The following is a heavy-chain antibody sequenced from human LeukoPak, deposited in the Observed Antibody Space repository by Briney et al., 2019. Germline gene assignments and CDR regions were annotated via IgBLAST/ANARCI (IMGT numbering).Heavy chain of an antibody. CDR2: IFYSGST. CDR3: AAGSYGDYVRFDP. J-gene: IGHJ5*02. Sequence: SETLSLTCTVSGGSISSYYWSWIRQPPGKGLEWIGYIFYSGSTNYNPSLKSRVTISVDTSKNQFSLKLSSVTAADTAVYYCAAGSYGDYVRFDPWGQGTLVTVSS. CDR1: GGSISSYY. D-gene: IGHD4-17*01. V-gene: IGHV4-59*01.